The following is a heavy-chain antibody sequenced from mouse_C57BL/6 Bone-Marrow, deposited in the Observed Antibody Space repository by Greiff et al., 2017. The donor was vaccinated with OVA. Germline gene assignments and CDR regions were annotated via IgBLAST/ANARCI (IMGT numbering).Heavy chain of an antibody. CDR1: GYTFTSYW. CDR3: AREEYSSSYGYFDV. Sequence: QVQLQQPGAELVMPGASVKLSCKASGYTFTSYWMHWVKQRPGQGLEWIGEIDPSDSYTNYNQKFKGKSTLTVDKSSSTAYMQLSSLTSEDSAVYYCAREEYSSSYGYFDVWGTGTTVTVTS. J-gene: IGHJ1*03. V-gene: IGHV1-69*01. D-gene: IGHD1-1*01. CDR2: IDPSDSYT.